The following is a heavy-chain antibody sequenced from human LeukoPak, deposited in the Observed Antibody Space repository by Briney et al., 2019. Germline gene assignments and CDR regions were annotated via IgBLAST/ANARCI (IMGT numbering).Heavy chain of an antibody. CDR3: AREYGIAVAGTDNWFDP. D-gene: IGHD6-19*01. Sequence: GGSLRLSCTASGFTFSSYWMHWVRQAPGKGLEWDSRINSDGSSTSYADSVKGRFTISRDNAKNTLYLQLNSLRAEDTAAYYCAREYGIAVAGTDNWFDPWGQGTLVTVSS. CDR1: GFTFSSYW. CDR2: INSDGSST. J-gene: IGHJ5*02. V-gene: IGHV3-74*01.